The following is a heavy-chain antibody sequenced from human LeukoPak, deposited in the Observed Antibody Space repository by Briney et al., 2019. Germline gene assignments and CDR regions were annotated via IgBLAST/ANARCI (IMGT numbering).Heavy chain of an antibody. CDR1: GGSISSYF. CDR3: ARGAYCGANCYSYFDY. D-gene: IGHD2-21*01. J-gene: IGHJ4*02. Sequence: PSETLSLTCTVSGGSISSYFWIWIRQPPGKGPEWIGYIYYSGSTNYNPSVKSRVTISLDTPKNQFSLKLSSVTAADTAVYFCARGAYCGANCYSYFDYWGQGTLVTVSS. CDR2: IYYSGST. V-gene: IGHV4-59*01.